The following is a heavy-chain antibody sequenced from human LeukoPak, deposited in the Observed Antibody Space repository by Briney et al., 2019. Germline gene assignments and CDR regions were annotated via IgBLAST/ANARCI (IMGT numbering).Heavy chain of an antibody. Sequence: GASVKVSCKASGYTFTGYYMHWGRQAPGQGLEWIGWIKPNSGGTNYAQKFQGRVTMTRDTSISTAYMELSRLRSDDPAVYYCASVTAYYGSGTEADHWGQGTLVTVSS. V-gene: IGHV1-2*02. J-gene: IGHJ4*02. D-gene: IGHD3-10*01. CDR2: IKPNSGGT. CDR3: ASVTAYYGSGTEADH. CDR1: GYTFTGYY.